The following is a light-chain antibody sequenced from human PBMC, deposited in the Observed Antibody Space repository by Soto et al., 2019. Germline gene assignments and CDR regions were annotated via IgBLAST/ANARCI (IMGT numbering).Light chain of an antibody. V-gene: IGKV3-20*01. CDR1: QSVSSSY. CDR2: GVS. J-gene: IGKJ4*01. Sequence: EIVLTQSPGTLSLSPGERATLSCRASQSVSSSYLAWYQQKAGQAPRLLIYGVSSRATGIPDRFSGSGAVTDFTLTISGLEPEDFAVYYCQQYGSSPLTFGGGTKVDIK. CDR3: QQYGSSPLT.